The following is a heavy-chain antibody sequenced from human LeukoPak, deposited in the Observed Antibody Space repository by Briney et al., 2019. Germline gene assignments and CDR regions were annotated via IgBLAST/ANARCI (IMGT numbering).Heavy chain of an antibody. CDR3: ARGPKYCSSTSCPIRDRPFDY. J-gene: IGHJ4*02. V-gene: IGHV4-34*01. CDR1: GGSFSGYY. Sequence: KPSETLSLTCAVYGGSFSGYYWSWIRQPPGKGLEWIGEINHSGSTNYNPSLKSRVTISVDTSKNQFSLKLSSVTAADTAVYYCARGPKYCSSTSCPIRDRPFDYWGQGTLVTVSS. D-gene: IGHD2-2*01. CDR2: INHSGST.